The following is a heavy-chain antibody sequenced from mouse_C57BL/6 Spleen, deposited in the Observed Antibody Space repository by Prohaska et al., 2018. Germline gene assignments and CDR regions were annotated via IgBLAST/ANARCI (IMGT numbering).Heavy chain of an antibody. CDR3: AQTTWAWIAY. CDR1: GFSLSTSGIG. V-gene: IGHV8-4*01. Sequence: QDTLKQSGSAIVPSSQLVSLPCTFSGFSLSTSGIGVTWIRLPSGTALEWLATIWWDDDNRYNPSLKSRLAVSKDTSNNQAFLNIITLETPDIATEEWAQTTWAWIAYWGQGTLVTVDA. J-gene: IGHJ3*01. CDR2: IWWDDDN.